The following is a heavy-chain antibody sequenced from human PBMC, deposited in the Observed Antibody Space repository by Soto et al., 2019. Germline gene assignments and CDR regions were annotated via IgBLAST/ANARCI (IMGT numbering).Heavy chain of an antibody. CDR3: ATESGSTYGYFDY. Sequence: LSLTCTVSGGSVTSDEDSWSWIRQSPGKGLEWIGYISNSGSTGYNPSLKTRLSMSVDRSKNQFTLRLTSVTAADTAVYFCATESGSTYGYFDYWGQGTQVTVS. CDR1: GGSVTSDEDS. J-gene: IGHJ4*02. CDR2: ISNSGST. D-gene: IGHD5-18*01. V-gene: IGHV4-30-4*01.